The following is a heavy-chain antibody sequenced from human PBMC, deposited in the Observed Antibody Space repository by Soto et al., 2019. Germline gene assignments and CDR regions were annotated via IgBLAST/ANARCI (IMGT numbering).Heavy chain of an antibody. CDR1: GFTFSTFA. Sequence: GGSLRLSCAASGFTFSTFAMSWVRQAPGKGLEWVSAISASGGSTYYADSVKGRFTISRDHSNNTLYLQMNSLRVEDTAVYYCAKDPRVSFDPWGQGTLVTVSS. CDR2: ISASGGST. J-gene: IGHJ5*02. CDR3: AKDPRVSFDP. V-gene: IGHV3-23*01.